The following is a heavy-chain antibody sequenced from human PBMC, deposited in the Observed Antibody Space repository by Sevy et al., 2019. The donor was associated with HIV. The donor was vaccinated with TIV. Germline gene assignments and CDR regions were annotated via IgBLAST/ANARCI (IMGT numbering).Heavy chain of an antibody. J-gene: IGHJ3*02. D-gene: IGHD3-22*01. V-gene: IGHV3-23*01. Sequence: GGSLRLSCAASGFTFSSYSMNWVRQAPGKGLEWVSAISGSGGSTYYADSVKGRFTISRDNSKNTLYLQMNSLRAEDTAVYYCAKVQYYYDSSGYSFCAFDIWGQGTMVTVSS. CDR1: GFTFSSYS. CDR2: ISGSGGST. CDR3: AKVQYYYDSSGYSFCAFDI.